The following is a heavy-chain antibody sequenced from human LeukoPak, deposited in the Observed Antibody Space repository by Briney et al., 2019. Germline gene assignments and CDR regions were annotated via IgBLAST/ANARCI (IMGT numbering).Heavy chain of an antibody. J-gene: IGHJ4*02. CDR1: GGSISSYY. D-gene: IGHD4-17*01. V-gene: IGHV4-59*01. CDR3: ARGGESMTTVTDFDY. CDR2: IYYSGST. Sequence: PPETLSLTCTVSGGSISSYYWSWIRQPPGKGLEWIGYIYYSGSTNYNPSLKSRVTISVDTSKNQFSLKLSSVTAADTAVYYCARGGESMTTVTDFDYWGQGTLVTVSS.